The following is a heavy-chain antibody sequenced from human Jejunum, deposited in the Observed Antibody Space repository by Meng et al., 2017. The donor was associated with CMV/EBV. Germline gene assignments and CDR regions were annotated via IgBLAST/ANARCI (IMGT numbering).Heavy chain of an antibody. CDR3: ARHGSSSSSLVWSYYVDY. CDR2: IYYSGST. J-gene: IGHJ4*02. V-gene: IGHV4-39*01. D-gene: IGHD6-13*01. Sequence: SSSSYYWGWIRQPPGKGLEWIGSIYYSGSTYYNPSLKSRDTISVDTSKNQFSLKLSSVTAADTAVYYCARHGSSSSSLVWSYYVDYWGQGTLVTVSS. CDR1: SSSSYY.